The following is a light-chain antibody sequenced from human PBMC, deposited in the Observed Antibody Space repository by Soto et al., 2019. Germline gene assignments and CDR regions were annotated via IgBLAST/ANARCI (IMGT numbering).Light chain of an antibody. CDR2: GAS. CDR1: QSVNVN. Sequence: EIVMTQSPATLSVSPGERATLSCRASQSVNVNLAWYQQKPGQTPRLLIYGASTRATGIPARFSGRGSGTEFILTNSSLQSEDFALYDCQQYNNWPMYTFGQGTKLEIK. CDR3: QQYNNWPMYT. J-gene: IGKJ2*01. V-gene: IGKV3-15*01.